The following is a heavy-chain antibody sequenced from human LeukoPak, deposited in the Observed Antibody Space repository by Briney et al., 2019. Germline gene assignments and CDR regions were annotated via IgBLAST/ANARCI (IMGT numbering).Heavy chain of an antibody. CDR3: ARRGSGSRYNYYYGMDV. V-gene: IGHV5-51*01. CDR2: IYPGDSDT. CDR1: GYSFTSYW. Sequence: GESLKISCKGSGYSFTSYWIGWVRQMPGKGLEWMGIIYPGDSDTRYSPSFQGQVTISADKSISTAYLQWSSLKASDTAMYYCARRGSGSRYNYYYGMDVWGQGTTVTVSS. D-gene: IGHD1-26*01. J-gene: IGHJ6*02.